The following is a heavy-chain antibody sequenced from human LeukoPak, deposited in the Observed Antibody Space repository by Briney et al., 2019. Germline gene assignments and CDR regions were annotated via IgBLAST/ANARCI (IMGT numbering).Heavy chain of an antibody. CDR3: ARRTIFGVVMD. Sequence: GGSLRLSCAASGFTFSNAWMSWVRQAPGKGLEWVSSISSSSSYIYYADSVKGRFTISRDNAKNSLYLQMNSLRAEDTAVYYCARRTIFGVVMDWGQGTLVTVSS. D-gene: IGHD3-3*01. CDR2: ISSSSSYI. CDR1: GFTFSNAW. V-gene: IGHV3-21*01. J-gene: IGHJ4*02.